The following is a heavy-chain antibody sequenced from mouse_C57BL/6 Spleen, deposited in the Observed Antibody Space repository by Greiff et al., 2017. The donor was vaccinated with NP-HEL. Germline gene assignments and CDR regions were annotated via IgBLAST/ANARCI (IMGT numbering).Heavy chain of an antibody. Sequence: DVKLVESGGDLVKPGGSLKLSCAASGFTFSSYGMSWVRQTPDKRLEWVATISSGGSYTYYPDSVKGRFTISRDNAKNTLYLQMSSLKSEDTAMYYCARQEIYYDYLDYWGQGTTLTVSS. CDR3: ARQEIYYDYLDY. CDR2: ISSGGSYT. D-gene: IGHD2-4*01. J-gene: IGHJ2*01. CDR1: GFTFSSYG. V-gene: IGHV5-6*02.